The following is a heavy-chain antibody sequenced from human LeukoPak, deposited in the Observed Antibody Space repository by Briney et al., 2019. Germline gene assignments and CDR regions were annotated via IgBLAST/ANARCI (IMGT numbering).Heavy chain of an antibody. CDR2: ISSSSSYI. CDR1: GFTFSSYA. J-gene: IGHJ4*02. V-gene: IGHV3-21*01. D-gene: IGHD4-17*01. CDR3: ARLTTVTPGY. Sequence: GGSLRLSCAASGFTFSSYAMSWVRQAPGKGLEWVSSISSSSSYIYYADSVKGRFTISRDNAKNSLYLQMNSLRAEDTAVYYCARLTTVTPGYWGQGTLVTVSS.